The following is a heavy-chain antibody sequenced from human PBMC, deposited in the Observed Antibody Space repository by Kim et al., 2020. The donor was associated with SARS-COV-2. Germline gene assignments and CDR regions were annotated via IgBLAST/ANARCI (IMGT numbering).Heavy chain of an antibody. V-gene: IGHV3-33*01. D-gene: IGHD1-1*01. CDR3: ARDVPATGLDY. Sequence: NKYYADSVRGRFTISRDNAKNSLFLHMNSLRAEDTAIYYCARDVPATGLDYWGQGTLVTVSS. CDR2: NK. J-gene: IGHJ4*02.